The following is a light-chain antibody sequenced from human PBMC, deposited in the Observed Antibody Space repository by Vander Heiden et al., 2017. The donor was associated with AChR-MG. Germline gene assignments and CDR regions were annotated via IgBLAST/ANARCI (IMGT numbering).Light chain of an antibody. CDR2: DVS. J-gene: IGLJ3*02. V-gene: IGLV2-14*03. Sequence: QSALTQPASVSGSPGQSITISCTGTSSDVGGYNYVSWYQQHPGKAPKLMIYDVSDRPSGVSTRFSGSKSGNTASLTISGLQAEDEADYYCSSHTSSTTTMFCGGTKLTVL. CDR3: SSHTSSTTTM. CDR1: SSDVGGYNY.